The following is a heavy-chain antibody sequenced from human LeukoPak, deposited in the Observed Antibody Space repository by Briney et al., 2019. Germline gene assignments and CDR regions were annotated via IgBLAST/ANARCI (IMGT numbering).Heavy chain of an antibody. CDR1: GYTLTELS. Sequence: ASVKVSRKVSGYTLTELSMHWVRQAPGKGLEWMGGFDPEDGETIYAQKFQGRVTITADKSTSTAYMELSSLRSEDTAVYYCARAPGENNDYWGQGTLVTVSS. CDR3: ARAPGENNDY. CDR2: FDPEDGET. D-gene: IGHD4-17*01. J-gene: IGHJ4*02. V-gene: IGHV1-24*01.